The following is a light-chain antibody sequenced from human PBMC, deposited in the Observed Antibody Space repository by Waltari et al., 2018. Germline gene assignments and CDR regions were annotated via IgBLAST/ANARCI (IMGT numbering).Light chain of an antibody. V-gene: IGKV1-39*01. CDR2: TTS. J-gene: IGKJ4*01. Sequence: DIQMTQSPSSLSASVGDRVNITCRASQCVSKYLNWYQQQPGKAPKLLIYTTSSLQSGVPSRFSGSGSGTDFTLTISSLQLEDLATYYCQQNDNTPLSFGGGTKVQIK. CDR3: QQNDNTPLS. CDR1: QCVSKY.